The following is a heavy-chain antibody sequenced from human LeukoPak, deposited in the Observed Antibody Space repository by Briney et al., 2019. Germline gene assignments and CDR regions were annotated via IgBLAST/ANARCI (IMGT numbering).Heavy chain of an antibody. Sequence: ASVKVSCKASGYTFTSYYMHWVRQAPGQGLEWMGIINPSGGSTSYAQKFQGRVTMTRDTSTSTVYMELSSLRSEDTAVYYCATEAMLTVGFDYWGQGTLVTVSS. CDR1: GYTFTSYY. V-gene: IGHV1-46*01. CDR3: ATEAMLTVGFDY. J-gene: IGHJ4*02. CDR2: INPSGGST. D-gene: IGHD3-10*02.